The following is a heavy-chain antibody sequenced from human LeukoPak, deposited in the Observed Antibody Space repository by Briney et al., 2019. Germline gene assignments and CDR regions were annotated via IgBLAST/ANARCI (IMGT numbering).Heavy chain of an antibody. V-gene: IGHV4-4*02. CDR2: IYHSGST. CDR1: GGSISSSNW. CDR3: ARGLRYGSGSTRETRGMDV. D-gene: IGHD3-10*01. J-gene: IGHJ6*02. Sequence: PSETLSLTCAVSGGSISSSNWWSWVRQPPGKGLEWIGEIYHSGSTNYNPSLKSRVTISEDKSKNQFSLKLSSVTAADTAVYYCARGLRYGSGSTRETRGMDVWGQGTTVTVSS.